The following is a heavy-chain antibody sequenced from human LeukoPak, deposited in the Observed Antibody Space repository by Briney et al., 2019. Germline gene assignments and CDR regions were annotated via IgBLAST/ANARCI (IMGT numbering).Heavy chain of an antibody. V-gene: IGHV1-46*01. D-gene: IGHD3-22*01. Sequence: GGSLRLSCAASGFTFSSYGMHWVRQAPGQGLEWMGIINPSGGSTSYAQKFQGRVTMTRDTSTSTVYMELSSLRSEDTAVYYCARGWSSGYREYFQHWGQGTLVTVSS. J-gene: IGHJ1*01. CDR2: INPSGGST. CDR3: ARGWSSGYREYFQH. CDR1: GFTFSSYG.